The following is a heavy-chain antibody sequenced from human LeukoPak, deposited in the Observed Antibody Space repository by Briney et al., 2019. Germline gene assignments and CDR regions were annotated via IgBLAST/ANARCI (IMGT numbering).Heavy chain of an antibody. D-gene: IGHD3-10*01. CDR2: TNLNSGDT. J-gene: IGHJ4*02. CDR1: GYTFTDYY. V-gene: IGHV1-2*02. CDR3: ARTLFGGRHDH. Sequence: ASVKVSCKASGYTFTDYYMYWVRQAPGQGLEWMGWTNLNSGDTHYAQKFQGRVTLTRDTSIATAYMELSSLTSDDTAVYYCARTLFGGRHDHWGQGTLVTVSS.